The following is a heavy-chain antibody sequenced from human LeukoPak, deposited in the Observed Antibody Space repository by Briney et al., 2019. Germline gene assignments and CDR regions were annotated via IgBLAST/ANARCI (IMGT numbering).Heavy chain of an antibody. Sequence: PSETLSLTCTVSGGSISSHYWSWIRQPPGKGLEWIGYIYYTGSTNYNPSLKSRVTMSVDTSKNQFSLKLSSVTAADTAVYYCARTADSSSWYGLDYWGQGTLVTVSS. CDR2: IYYTGST. D-gene: IGHD6-13*01. V-gene: IGHV4-59*11. J-gene: IGHJ4*02. CDR3: ARTADSSSWYGLDY. CDR1: GGSISSHY.